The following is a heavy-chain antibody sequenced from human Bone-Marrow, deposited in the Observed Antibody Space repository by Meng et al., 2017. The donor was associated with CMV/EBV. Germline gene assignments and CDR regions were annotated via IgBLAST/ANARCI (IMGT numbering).Heavy chain of an antibody. CDR1: GGSFSGYY. CDR3: VRRYGVHSRGFDP. D-gene: IGHD4-23*01. Sequence: SETLSLTCAVYGGSFSGYYWSWIRQPPGKGLEWIGEINHSGSTNYNPSLKSRVTISVDTSKNQFSLKLDYLTAADTAVYYGVRRYGVHSRGFDPWGQGALVTVSS. J-gene: IGHJ5*02. CDR2: INHSGST. V-gene: IGHV4-34*01.